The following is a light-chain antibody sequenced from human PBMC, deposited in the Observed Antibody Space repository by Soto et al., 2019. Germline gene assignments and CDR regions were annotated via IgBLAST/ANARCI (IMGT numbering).Light chain of an antibody. Sequence: QLVLTQPPSASASLGASVTLTCTLSSGYSNYKVDWYQQRPGKGPRFVMRVGTGGIVGSKGDGIPDRFSVLGSGLNRYLTIKNIQEEDESDYHCGADHGSGTSRVFGGGTKLTVL. CDR2: VGTGGIVG. CDR3: GADHGSGTSRV. J-gene: IGLJ2*01. V-gene: IGLV9-49*01. CDR1: SGYSNYK.